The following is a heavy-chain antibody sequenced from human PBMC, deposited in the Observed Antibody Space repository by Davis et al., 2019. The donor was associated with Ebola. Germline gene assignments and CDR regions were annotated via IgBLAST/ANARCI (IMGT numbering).Heavy chain of an antibody. J-gene: IGHJ4*02. CDR1: GFTFSNHI. D-gene: IGHD6-13*01. CDR3: AKASSSWYDFDY. CDR2: MRQDGSEK. V-gene: IGHV3-7*03. Sequence: PGGSLRLSCVASGFTFSNHIVTWVRQAPGKGLEWVANMRQDGSEKFYVDSVKGRFTISRDNAKNSLYLQMNSLRAEDTAVYYCAKASSSWYDFDYWGQGTLVTVSS.